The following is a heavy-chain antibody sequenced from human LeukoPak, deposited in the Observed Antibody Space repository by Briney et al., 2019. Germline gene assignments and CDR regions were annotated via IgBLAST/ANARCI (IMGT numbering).Heavy chain of an antibody. J-gene: IGHJ5*02. CDR1: GFTFSRYT. CDR2: ITSSSTYI. D-gene: IGHD2-15*01. Sequence: GGSLRLSCAVSGFTFSRYTMNWVRQAPGRGLEWVSSITSSSTYIYYADSVKGRFTISRDNAKNSLYLQMNSLRAEDTAVYYCAAGYCSGGRCYPGCFDPWGQGTLDTVSS. V-gene: IGHV3-21*01. CDR3: AAGYCSGGRCYPGCFDP.